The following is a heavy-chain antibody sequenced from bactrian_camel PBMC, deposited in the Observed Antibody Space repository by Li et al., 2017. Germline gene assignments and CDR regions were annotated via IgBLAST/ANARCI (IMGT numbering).Heavy chain of an antibody. CDR2: IYTGAGNA. D-gene: IGHD7*01. J-gene: IGHJ4*01. V-gene: IGHV3S1*01. Sequence: VQLVESGGDSVQAGGSLRLSCAASGSDFNPNYMVVGWFRQGPGKDREGVAVIYTGAGNAFSADSVKGRLTISKDNAKNTLYLEMNSLSPEDTAVYYCAAELSCTFPPSRSQDDYDNWGQGTQVTVS. CDR1: GSDFNPNY. CDR3: AAELSCTFPPSRSQDDYDN.